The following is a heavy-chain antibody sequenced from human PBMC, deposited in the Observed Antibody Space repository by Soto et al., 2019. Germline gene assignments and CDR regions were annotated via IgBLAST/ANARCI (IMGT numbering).Heavy chain of an antibody. J-gene: IGHJ4*02. CDR3: TKEWGRPLDY. CDR1: GFNFRIYA. CDR2: ISGGGSST. V-gene: IGHV3-23*01. Sequence: GGSLRLSCAASGFNFRIYAMNWVRQAPEKGLEWVSAISGGGSSTYYADSVKGRFTISRDNSKNTLYLQMNSLRAEDTAVYYCTKEWGRPLDYWGQGTPVTVSS. D-gene: IGHD7-27*01.